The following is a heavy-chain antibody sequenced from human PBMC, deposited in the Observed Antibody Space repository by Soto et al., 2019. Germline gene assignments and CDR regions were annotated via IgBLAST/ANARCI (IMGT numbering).Heavy chain of an antibody. CDR2: ISAYNGNT. J-gene: IGHJ4*02. CDR3: ARAPPYYDFWSGTDFDY. Sequence: SVKVSCKASGYAFTSYGISWVRQAPVQGLEWMGWISAYNGNTNYAQKLQGRVTMTTDTSTSTAYMELRRLRSDDTAVYYCARAPPYYDFWSGTDFDYWGQGTLVTVSS. D-gene: IGHD3-3*01. V-gene: IGHV1-18*04. CDR1: GYAFTSYG.